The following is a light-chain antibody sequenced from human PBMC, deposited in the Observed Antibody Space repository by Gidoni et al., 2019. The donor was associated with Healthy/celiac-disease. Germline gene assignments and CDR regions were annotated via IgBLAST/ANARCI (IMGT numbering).Light chain of an antibody. CDR3: QQSYSTPYT. J-gene: IGKJ2*01. CDR1: QSISSY. V-gene: IGKV1-39*01. CDR2: AAS. Sequence: DIQMTQSPSSLSASVGDIVTITCRARQSISSYLNCYQQKPGKAPKLLIYAASSLQSGVPSRFSGSGSGTDFTLTISSLPPEDFATYYCQQSYSTPYTFGQGTQLEIK.